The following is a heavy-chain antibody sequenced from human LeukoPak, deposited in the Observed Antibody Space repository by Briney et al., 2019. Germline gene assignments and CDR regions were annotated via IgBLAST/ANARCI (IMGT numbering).Heavy chain of an antibody. CDR1: GYTFTSYD. J-gene: IGHJ4*02. Sequence: ASVKVSCKASGYTFTSYDINWVRQATGQGLEWMGWMNPNSGNTGYAQKFQGRVTITRNTSISTAYMELSSLRSEDTAVYYCARRNLEATPFDYWGQGTLVTVSS. CDR2: MNPNSGNT. V-gene: IGHV1-8*03. D-gene: IGHD2-15*01. CDR3: ARRNLEATPFDY.